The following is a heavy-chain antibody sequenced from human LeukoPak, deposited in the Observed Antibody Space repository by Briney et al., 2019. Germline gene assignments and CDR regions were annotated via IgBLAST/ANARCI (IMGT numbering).Heavy chain of an antibody. Sequence: PSETLSLTCTVSGGSISSSSYYWGWIRQPPGKGLEWIGSIYYSGTTYYNPSLKSRVTISADTSKNQFSLKLSSVTAADTAVYYCARGPDGYILDYWGQGTLVTVSS. CDR3: ARGPDGYILDY. CDR2: IYYSGTT. D-gene: IGHD5-24*01. CDR1: GGSISSSSYY. V-gene: IGHV4-39*07. J-gene: IGHJ4*02.